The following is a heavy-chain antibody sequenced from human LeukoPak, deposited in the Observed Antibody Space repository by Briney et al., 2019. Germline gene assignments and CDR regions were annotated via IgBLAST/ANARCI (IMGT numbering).Heavy chain of an antibody. CDR1: GFTFSAYA. CDR2: ITTGGSSI. J-gene: IGHJ4*02. D-gene: IGHD6-19*01. Sequence: PGGSLRLSCAASGFTFSAYAMAWVRQAPGKGLECVSHITTGGSSIFYADSVKGRFTISRDNAKNSLHLQMNNLRADDGAVYYCARVRYDSGWYDYWGQGALVIVSS. CDR3: ARVRYDSGWYDY. V-gene: IGHV3-48*04.